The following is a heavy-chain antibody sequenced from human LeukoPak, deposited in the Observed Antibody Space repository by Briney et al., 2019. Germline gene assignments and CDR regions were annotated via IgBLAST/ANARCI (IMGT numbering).Heavy chain of an antibody. D-gene: IGHD3-10*01. J-gene: IGHJ4*02. CDR2: ITGNGGST. Sequence: GGSLRLSCAASGFTFSSYAMHWVRQAPGKGLEYVSAITGNGGSTYYANSVKGRFTISRDNSKNTLYLQMGSLRAEDMAVYYCARGSSGKYDYWGQGTLVTVSS. V-gene: IGHV3-64*01. CDR3: ARGSSGKYDY. CDR1: GFTFSSYA.